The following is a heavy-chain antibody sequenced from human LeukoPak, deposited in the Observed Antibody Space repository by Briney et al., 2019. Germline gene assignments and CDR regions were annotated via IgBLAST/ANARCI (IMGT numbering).Heavy chain of an antibody. Sequence: SETLSLTCAVYGGSFSGYYWSWIRQPPGKGLEWIGEINHSGSTNYNPSLKSRVTISVDTSKNQFSLKLSSVTAADTAVYYCARGGRIVGATVRYYYFDYWGQGTLVTDSS. J-gene: IGHJ4*02. CDR1: GGSFSGYY. D-gene: IGHD1-26*01. V-gene: IGHV4-34*01. CDR3: ARGGRIVGATVRYYYFDY. CDR2: INHSGST.